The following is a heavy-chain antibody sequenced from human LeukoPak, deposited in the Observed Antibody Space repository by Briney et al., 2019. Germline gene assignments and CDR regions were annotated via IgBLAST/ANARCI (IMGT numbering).Heavy chain of an antibody. Sequence: GGSLRLSCAASGFTFGEAWMSWVRQAPGKGLEWVSGITPSGSVSYYAESVKGRFTISRDNSKNTVSLHMNSLRAEDTALYYCARDLDWGAFDAWGQGTLVTVSS. V-gene: IGHV3-23*01. CDR3: ARDLDWGAFDA. D-gene: IGHD3-9*01. J-gene: IGHJ5*02. CDR1: GFTFGEAW. CDR2: ITPSGSVS.